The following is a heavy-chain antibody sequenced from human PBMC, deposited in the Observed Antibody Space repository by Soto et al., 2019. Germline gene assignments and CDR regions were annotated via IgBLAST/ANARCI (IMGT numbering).Heavy chain of an antibody. V-gene: IGHV1-69*13. CDR3: AREPSLQRRARIAAAGRSAFDI. CDR1: GGTFSSYA. CDR2: IIPIFGTA. J-gene: IGHJ3*02. Sequence: GASVTVSCKASGGTFSSYAISWVRQDPGQGLEWMGGIIPIFGTANYAQKFQGRVTITADESTSTAYMELSSLRSEDTAVYYCAREPSLQRRARIAAAGRSAFDIWGQGTMVTVSS. D-gene: IGHD6-13*01.